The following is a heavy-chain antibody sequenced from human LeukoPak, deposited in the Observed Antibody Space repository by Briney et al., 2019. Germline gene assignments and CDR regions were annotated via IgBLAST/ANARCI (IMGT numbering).Heavy chain of an antibody. Sequence: ASVKVSCKASGYTFTSYDINWVRQATGQGLEWMGWMNPNSGNTGYAQKFQGRVTMTRNTSISTAYMELSSLRSEDTAVYYCARGGVRVLRRPSYFDYWGRGTLVTVS. CDR3: ARGGVRVLRRPSYFDY. V-gene: IGHV1-8*01. CDR1: GYTFTSYD. CDR2: MNPNSGNT. J-gene: IGHJ4*02. D-gene: IGHD3-10*01.